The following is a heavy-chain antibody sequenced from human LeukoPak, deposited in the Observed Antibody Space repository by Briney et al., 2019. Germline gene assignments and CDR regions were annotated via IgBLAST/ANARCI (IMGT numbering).Heavy chain of an antibody. CDR2: IYYSGST. J-gene: IGHJ4*02. Sequence: TSSETLSLTCTVSGGSISSYYWSWIRQPPGKGLEWIGYIYYSGSTNYNPSFKSRVTISVDTSKNQFSLKLSSVTAADTAVYYCARVKQQWLGELDYWGQGTLVTVSS. D-gene: IGHD6-19*01. CDR1: GGSISSYY. V-gene: IGHV4-59*01. CDR3: ARVKQQWLGELDY.